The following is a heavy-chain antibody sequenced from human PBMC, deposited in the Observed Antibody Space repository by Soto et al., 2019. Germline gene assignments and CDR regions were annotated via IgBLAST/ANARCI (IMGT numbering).Heavy chain of an antibody. Sequence: SETLSLTCTVSGGSISSYYWSWIRQPPGKGLEWIGYIYYSGSTNYNPSLKSRVTISVDTSKNQFSLKLSSVTAADTAVYYCARLYRPYCPGPSWYSHYHPPMHVLGKSTT. CDR3: ARLYRPYCPGPSWYSHYHPPMHV. CDR2: IYYSGST. V-gene: IGHV4-59*01. J-gene: IGHJ6*03. D-gene: IGHD6-13*01. CDR1: GGSISSYY.